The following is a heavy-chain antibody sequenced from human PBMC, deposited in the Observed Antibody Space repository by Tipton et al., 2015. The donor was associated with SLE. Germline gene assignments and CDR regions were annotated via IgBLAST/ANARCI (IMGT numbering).Heavy chain of an antibody. V-gene: IGHV3-21*01. CDR2: ISSRSHYI. CDR1: GFSFSDYT. Sequence: GSLRLSCAASGFSFSDYTMNWVRQAPGKGLEWVSSISSRSHYIYYADSVKGRFTISRDNAQKSLFLEMKILRAEDTALYYCTRQFLRGNSDRNAFDHWGQGTLVSVSS. J-gene: IGHJ5*02. CDR3: TRQFLRGNSDRNAFDH. D-gene: IGHD5-18*01.